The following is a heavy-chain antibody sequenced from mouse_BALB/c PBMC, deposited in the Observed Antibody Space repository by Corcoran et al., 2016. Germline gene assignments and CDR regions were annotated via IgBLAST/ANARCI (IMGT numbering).Heavy chain of an antibody. CDR1: GYTFTDYN. D-gene: IGHD2-1*01. Sequence: EVLLQQSGPELVKPGASVKIPCKASGYTFTDYNMDWVKQSHGKSLEWIGLINPYNGGTSYNQKFKGKATLTVDKSSSTAYMELLSLTSEDSAVYYCARYYGNYYAMDYWGQGTSVTVSS. J-gene: IGHJ4*01. CDR2: INPYNGGT. V-gene: IGHV1-18*01. CDR3: ARYYGNYYAMDY.